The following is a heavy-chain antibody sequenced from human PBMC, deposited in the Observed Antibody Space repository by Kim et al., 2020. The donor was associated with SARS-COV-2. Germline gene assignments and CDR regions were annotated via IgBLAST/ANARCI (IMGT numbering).Heavy chain of an antibody. CDR2: NI. CDR3: AKAGGRYFFDY. V-gene: IGHV3-9*01. D-gene: IGHD3-9*01. J-gene: IGHJ4*02. Sequence: NIDYADSVKCRVTVSRDNAKNSRSRQMNSLGAEDTAFYYCAKAGGRYFFDYWGQGTLVTVSS.